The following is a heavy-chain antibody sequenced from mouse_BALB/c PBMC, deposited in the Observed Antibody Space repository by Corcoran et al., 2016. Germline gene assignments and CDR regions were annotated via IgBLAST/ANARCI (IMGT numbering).Heavy chain of an antibody. J-gene: IGHJ1*01. V-gene: IGHV14-3*02. Sequence: EVQLQQSGAELVKPGASVKLSCTASGFNIKDTYMHWVKQRPEQGLELIVRIDPAHGNTKYDPKFQGKATITTDTSSNTAYLQLSSLTSEETAVYYCARWDWYFDVWGAGTTVTVSS. CDR3: ARWDWYFDV. CDR1: GFNIKDTY. CDR2: IDPAHGNT.